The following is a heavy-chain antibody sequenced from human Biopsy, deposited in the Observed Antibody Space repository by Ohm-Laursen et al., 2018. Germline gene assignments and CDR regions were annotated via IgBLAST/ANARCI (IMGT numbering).Heavy chain of an antibody. CDR2: ISSTSNHI. D-gene: IGHD3-10*02. CDR3: AKDDYDRVSSGYYFDY. Sequence: SLRLSCAASGFIFSSAWMHWVRQAPGKGLEWVASISSTSNHIHYVDSVWGRFTISRDNAENSLYLEMNSLRVEDTAVYYCAKDDYDRVSSGYYFDYWGQGTLVSVSS. J-gene: IGHJ4*02. CDR1: GFIFSSAW. V-gene: IGHV3-21*01.